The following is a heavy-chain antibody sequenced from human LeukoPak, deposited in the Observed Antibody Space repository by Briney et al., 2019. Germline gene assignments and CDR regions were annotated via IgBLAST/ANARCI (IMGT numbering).Heavy chain of an antibody. CDR2: ISNTGSDT. J-gene: IGHJ4*02. V-gene: IGHV3-23*01. CDR3: AKDREGGSLSTIDY. CDR1: GFTFSYSA. Sequence: SGGSLRLSCGASGFTFSYSASTCLRQALGMGLKWVSTISNTGSDTYYADSVKGRFTISRDSSKNTLYLQMHSLRAEDTSVNYCAKDREGGSLSTIDYWGQGTLVTVSS. D-gene: IGHD1-26*01.